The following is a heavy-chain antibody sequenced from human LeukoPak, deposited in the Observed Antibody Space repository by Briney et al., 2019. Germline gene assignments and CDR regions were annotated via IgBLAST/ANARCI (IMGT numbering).Heavy chain of an antibody. Sequence: SETLSLTCTVSGGSISSSSYYWSWIRQPPGKGLEWIGYIYYSGSTNYNPSLKSRVTISVDTSKNQFSLKLSSVTAADTAVYYCARGPTYYDFWSGYSVGPMDVWGQGTTVTVSS. CDR2: IYYSGST. CDR1: GGSISSSSYY. D-gene: IGHD3-3*01. J-gene: IGHJ6*02. V-gene: IGHV4-61*01. CDR3: ARGPTYYDFWSGYSVGPMDV.